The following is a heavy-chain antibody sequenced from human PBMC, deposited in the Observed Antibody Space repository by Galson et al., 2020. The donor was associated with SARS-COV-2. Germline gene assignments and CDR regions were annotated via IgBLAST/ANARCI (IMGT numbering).Heavy chain of an antibody. V-gene: IGHV3-23*01. Sequence: GESLKISCAASGFIFTRYAMAWVRQAPGKGLEWVSSISSSGGSRYDADPVKGRFTISRDNSENTVFLQMNGLRADDTAVYYCAKDRGNDYGDQLDYWGQGTLVTVSS. CDR3: AKDRGNDYGDQLDY. J-gene: IGHJ4*02. D-gene: IGHD4-17*01. CDR1: GFIFTRYA. CDR2: ISSSGGSR.